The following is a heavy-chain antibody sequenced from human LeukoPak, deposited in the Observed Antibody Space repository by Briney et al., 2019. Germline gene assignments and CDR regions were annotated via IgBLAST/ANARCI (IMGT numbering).Heavy chain of an antibody. CDR2: IYWNDDQ. Sequence: VSGPTLVNPTQTLTLTCTFSGFSLSTSGVGVAWIRQSPGQALEWLAVIYWNDDQRYSPSLKSRLTITKDTSKNQVVLTMTNVDPADTATYHCAHNGLYHWGQGTLVTVSS. CDR3: AHNGLYH. J-gene: IGHJ5*02. V-gene: IGHV2-5*01. D-gene: IGHD2-15*01. CDR1: GFSLSTSGVG.